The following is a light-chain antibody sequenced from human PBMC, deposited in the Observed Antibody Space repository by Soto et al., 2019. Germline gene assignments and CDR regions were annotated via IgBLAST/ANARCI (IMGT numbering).Light chain of an antibody. CDR1: QSISSY. CDR2: AAS. CDR3: QQLHGYPIT. V-gene: IGKV1-39*01. Sequence: SQMTQSPASLSASVGDRVTITCRASQSISSYLNWYQQKPGKAPKLLIYAASSLQSGVPSRFSGSGSGTHFTLTISSLQPEDFATYYCQQLHGYPITFGQGTRLEIK. J-gene: IGKJ5*01.